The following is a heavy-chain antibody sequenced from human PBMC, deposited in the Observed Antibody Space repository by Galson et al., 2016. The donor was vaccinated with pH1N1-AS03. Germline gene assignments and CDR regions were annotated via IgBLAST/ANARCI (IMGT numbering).Heavy chain of an antibody. D-gene: IGHD2-21*01. CDR3: AREGIYCVDGVCHHRTDGFEI. CDR2: FISLYDKA. J-gene: IGHJ3*02. V-gene: IGHV1-69*13. Sequence: SVKVSCKASGGTLSTFAISWVRQAPGQGLEWMGGFISLYDKANYAPKFQDRVTITAAGSTNTAFMELSSLRSEDTAVYYCAREGIYCVDGVCHHRTDGFEIWGHGTMVTVSS. CDR1: GGTLSTFA.